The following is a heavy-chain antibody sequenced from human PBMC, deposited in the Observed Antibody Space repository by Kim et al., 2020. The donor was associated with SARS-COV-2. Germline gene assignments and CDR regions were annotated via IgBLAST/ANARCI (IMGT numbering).Heavy chain of an antibody. J-gene: IGHJ4*02. CDR3: ARDQGRWQQLGDY. Sequence: GGSLRLSCAASGFTFSNYYMSWVRQAPGKGLEWVANIKPDGSGKYYVDSVKGRFTISRDNTKNSLYLQLNSLRAEDTAVYYCARDQGRWQQLGDYWGQGTLVTVSS. CDR1: GFTFSNYY. V-gene: IGHV3-7*01. D-gene: IGHD3-10*01. CDR2: IKPDGSGK.